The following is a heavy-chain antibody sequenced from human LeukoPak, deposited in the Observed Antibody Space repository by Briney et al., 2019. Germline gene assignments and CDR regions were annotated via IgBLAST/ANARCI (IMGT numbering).Heavy chain of an antibody. Sequence: GESLKISCKGSGYSFPNYWIGWVRQMPGKGLEWMGIIYPGDSDTTYKPSFQGQVTISADKSISTAYLQWSSLKASDTAMCYCARSRAEKVPVWGSYRHHDAFDIWGQGTRVTVS. D-gene: IGHD3-16*02. J-gene: IGHJ3*02. V-gene: IGHV5-51*01. CDR2: IYPGDSDT. CDR1: GYSFPNYW. CDR3: ARSRAEKVPVWGSYRHHDAFDI.